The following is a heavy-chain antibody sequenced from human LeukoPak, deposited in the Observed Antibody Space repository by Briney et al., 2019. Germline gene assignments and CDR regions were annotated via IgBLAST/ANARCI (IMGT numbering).Heavy chain of an antibody. V-gene: IGHV3-7*01. CDR2: LWPDGRVK. J-gene: IGHJ4*02. D-gene: IGHD4-17*01. CDR3: ARLLGAGTTFDY. Sequence: PGGSLRLSCAASGFSFSTYWMTWVRQAPGKGLEWVATLWPDGRVKRYVDSVRDRFTISRDNAKNSLYLQMDSLSAEDTAVYYCARLLGAGTTFDYWGQGAQVTVSS. CDR1: GFSFSTYW.